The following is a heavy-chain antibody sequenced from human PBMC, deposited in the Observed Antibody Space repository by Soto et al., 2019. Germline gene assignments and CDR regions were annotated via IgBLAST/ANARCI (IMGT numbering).Heavy chain of an antibody. V-gene: IGHV3-74*01. CDR3: ATGGYSYGWGY. D-gene: IGHD5-18*01. CDR1: GFTFSSYW. J-gene: IGHJ4*02. Sequence: EVQLVESGGGLVRPGGSLRLSCVGSGFTFSSYWMHWVRQPPGKGLVWVSRVNSAGSASSYADSVKGRFTVSRDNAKNTLYLQMNSLSAEDTAIYYCATGGYSYGWGYWGQGTLVTVSS. CDR2: VNSAGSAS.